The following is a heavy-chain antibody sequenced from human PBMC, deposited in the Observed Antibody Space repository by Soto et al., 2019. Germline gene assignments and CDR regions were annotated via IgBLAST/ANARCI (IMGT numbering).Heavy chain of an antibody. J-gene: IGHJ4*02. CDR3: ARDHRWGYEYGDYGDS. CDR2: INRHGDST. Sequence: EVYLVESGGGVVRSGGSLRLSCAASGFGFDEYGMSWVRQGPGKGLEWVSGINRHGDSTGYADSVKGRFTISRDNAKNSLHLQMKGLRAEDTAFYYCARDHRWGYEYGDYGDSWGQGTLVTVSS. D-gene: IGHD4-17*01. CDR1: GFGFDEYG. V-gene: IGHV3-20*04.